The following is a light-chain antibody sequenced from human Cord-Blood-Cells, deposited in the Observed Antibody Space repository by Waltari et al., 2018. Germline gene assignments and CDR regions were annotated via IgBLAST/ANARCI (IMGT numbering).Light chain of an antibody. V-gene: IGKV4-1*01. CDR3: QQYYSTPPT. CDR1: QSFLYSSNNKNY. J-gene: IGKJ1*01. CDR2: WAS. Sequence: DLVLTQSPDSLAVSLGERATINCKSSQSFLYSSNNKNYLSWYQQKPGQPPKLLIYWASTRESGVPDRFSGSGSGTDFTLTISSLQAEDVAVYYCQQYYSTPPTFGQGTKVEIK.